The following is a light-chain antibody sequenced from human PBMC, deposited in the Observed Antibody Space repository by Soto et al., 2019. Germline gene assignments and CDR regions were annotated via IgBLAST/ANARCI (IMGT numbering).Light chain of an antibody. CDR3: CSYAGSYTWV. V-gene: IGLV2-11*01. CDR2: DVN. CDR1: SSDVGGYNY. Sequence: QSALTQPRSVSGSPGQSVTISCTGTSSDVGGYNYVSWCQQHPGKAPKLMIYDVNRRPSGVPDRFSGSKSGNTASLTISGLQAEDEADYDCCSYAGSYTWVFGGGTKLTGL. J-gene: IGLJ3*02.